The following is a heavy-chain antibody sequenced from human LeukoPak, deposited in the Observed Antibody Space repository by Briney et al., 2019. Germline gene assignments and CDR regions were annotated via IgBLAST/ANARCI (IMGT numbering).Heavy chain of an antibody. CDR3: ARDGGDYYDSSGYPFHH. CDR1: GFTFGSYN. CDR2: ISTSSSYI. D-gene: IGHD3-22*01. J-gene: IGHJ1*01. V-gene: IGHV3-21*01. Sequence: PGGSLRLSCAASGFTFGSYNMNWVRQAPGKGLEWVSSISTSSSYIYYADSVKGRFTISRDNAKKSLYPQMNSLRAGDTAVYYCARDGGDYYDSSGYPFHHWGQGTLVTVSS.